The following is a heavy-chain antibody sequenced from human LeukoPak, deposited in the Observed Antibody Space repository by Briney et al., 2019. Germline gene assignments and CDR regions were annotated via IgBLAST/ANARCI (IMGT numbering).Heavy chain of an antibody. V-gene: IGHV4-34*01. CDR2: INHSGST. J-gene: IGHJ4*02. D-gene: IGHD2-8*01. CDR1: GGFISGYY. Sequence: SETLSLTCAVSGGFISGYYWTWIRQPPGKGLEWIGEINHSGSTNCNPSLESRVTISVDTSKHQFSLKLSSVTAADTAVYYCARLMVANIRKEFDYWGQGTLVTVSS. CDR3: ARLMVANIRKEFDY.